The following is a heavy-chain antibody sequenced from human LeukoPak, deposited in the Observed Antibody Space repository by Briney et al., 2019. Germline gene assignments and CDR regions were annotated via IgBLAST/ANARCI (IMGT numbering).Heavy chain of an antibody. V-gene: IGHV4-4*02. CDR2: VHLSGTS. D-gene: IGHD1-26*01. Sequence: SETLSLTCAVSGGSILTTNWWSWVRQPPGKGLEWTGEVHLSGTSNYNPSLKSRVSMSIDKSKNQLSLKLTSVTAADTAMYYCARESGAFSPFGFWGQGTLVTVSS. J-gene: IGHJ4*02. CDR3: ARESGAFSPFGF. CDR1: GGSILTTNW.